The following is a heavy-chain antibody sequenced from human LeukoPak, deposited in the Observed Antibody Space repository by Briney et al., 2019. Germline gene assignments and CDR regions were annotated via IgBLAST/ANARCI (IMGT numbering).Heavy chain of an antibody. CDR1: GFTVSSNY. Sequence: PGGSLRLSRAASGFTVSSNYMSWVRQAPGKGLEWVSLLSSDGSTYNADSVKGRFTISRDNSKNTLYLQMNILRAEDTALYYCASLRGNAFDIWGQGTMVTVSS. J-gene: IGHJ3*02. V-gene: IGHV3-53*01. D-gene: IGHD3-16*01. CDR3: ASLRGNAFDI. CDR2: LSSDGST.